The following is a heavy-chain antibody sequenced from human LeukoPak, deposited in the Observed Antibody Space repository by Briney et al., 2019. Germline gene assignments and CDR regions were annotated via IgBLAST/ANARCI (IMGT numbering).Heavy chain of an antibody. CDR1: GFTFSSYG. D-gene: IGHD2-2*01. J-gene: IGHJ4*02. V-gene: IGHV3-33*08. CDR2: IWYDGSNK. CDR3: ARDGVYCSSTSCYLDY. Sequence: GRSLRLSCAASGFTFSSYGMHWVRQAPGKGLEWVAAIWYDGSNKYYADSVKGRFTISRDNSKNTLYLQMNSLRAEDTAVYYCARDGVYCSSTSCYLDYWGQGSLVTVSS.